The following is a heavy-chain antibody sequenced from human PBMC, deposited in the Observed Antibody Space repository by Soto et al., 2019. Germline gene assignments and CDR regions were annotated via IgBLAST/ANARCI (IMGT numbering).Heavy chain of an antibody. V-gene: IGHV3-23*01. CDR3: AKAPNPVYLNTMLDY. J-gene: IGHJ4*02. D-gene: IGHD2-2*02. CDR1: GFTFSSYA. CDR2: ISGSGGST. Sequence: EVQLLESGGGLVQPGGSLRLSCAASGFTFSSYAMSWVRQVPGKGLEWVSAISGSGGSTYYADSVKGRFTISRDNSKNTLYLQMNSLRAEDTAVYYCAKAPNPVYLNTMLDYWGQGTLVTVSS.